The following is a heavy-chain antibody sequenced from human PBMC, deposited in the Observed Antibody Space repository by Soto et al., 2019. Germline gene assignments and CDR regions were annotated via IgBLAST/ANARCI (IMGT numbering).Heavy chain of an antibody. D-gene: IGHD6-13*01. CDR3: ARVGYSSTWYTDY. CDR1: GFTFSTYW. CDR2: INSDGSSI. V-gene: IGHV3-74*01. Sequence: EVQLVESGGGLVQPGGSLRLSCAASGFTFSTYWMHWVRQAPGKGLVWVSRINSDGSSISHADSVKGRFTISRDNAKNMLYLQMNSLRAEDTAVYYCARVGYSSTWYTDYWGQGTLVTVSS. J-gene: IGHJ4*02.